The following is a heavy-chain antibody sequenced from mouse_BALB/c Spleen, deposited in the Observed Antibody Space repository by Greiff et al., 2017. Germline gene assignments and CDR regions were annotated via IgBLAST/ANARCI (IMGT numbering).Heavy chain of an antibody. V-gene: IGHV5-6-5*01. D-gene: IGHD1-1*01. J-gene: IGHJ1*01. CDR1: GFTFSSYA. CDR2: ISSGGST. CDR3: ARAGYGSSYGYFDV. Sequence: EVKLVESGGGLVKPGGSLKLSCAASGFTFSSYAMSWVRQTPEKRLEWVASISSGGSTYYPDSVKGRFTISRDNARNILYLQMSSLRSEDTAMYYCARAGYGSSYGYFDVWGAGTTVTVSS.